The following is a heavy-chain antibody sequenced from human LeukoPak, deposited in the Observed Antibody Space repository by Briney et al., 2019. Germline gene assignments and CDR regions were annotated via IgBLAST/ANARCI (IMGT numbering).Heavy chain of an antibody. CDR1: GDSFSTNSAT. D-gene: IGHD1-26*01. Sequence: SQTLSPTCAISGDSFSTNSATWTWLRQSPSRGLEWLGRTYYRSKWYNDYAVSMKSRITINPDTSKNQFSLQLNSVTPEDTAVYYCARLVGASWFDSWGQGTLVTVSS. V-gene: IGHV6-1*01. CDR2: TYYRSKWYN. CDR3: ARLVGASWFDS. J-gene: IGHJ5*01.